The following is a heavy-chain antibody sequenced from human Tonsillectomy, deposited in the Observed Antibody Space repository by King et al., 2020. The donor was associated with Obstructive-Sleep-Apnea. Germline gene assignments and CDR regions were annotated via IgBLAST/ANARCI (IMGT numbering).Heavy chain of an antibody. D-gene: IGHD3-10*01. J-gene: IGHJ4*02. CDR3: AREGSGSRPFDY. CDR2: IYTSGST. CDR1: GGSISSYF. V-gene: IGHV4-4*07. Sequence: QLQESGPGLVKPSETLSLMCTVSGGSISSYFWTWIRQPAGKGLEWIGRIYTSGSTNYNPSLNSRVTMSVDMSKDQFFLKLSSLTAADTAVYYCAREGSGSRPFDYWGQGTLVTVSS.